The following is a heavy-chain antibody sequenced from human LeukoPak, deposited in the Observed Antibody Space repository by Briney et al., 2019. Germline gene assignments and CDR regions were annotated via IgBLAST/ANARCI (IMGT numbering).Heavy chain of an antibody. V-gene: IGHV4-4*07. CDR2: IYTRGST. D-gene: IGHD2-15*01. CDR1: GGSINNYY. J-gene: IGHJ3*02. Sequence: SETLSLTCTVSGGSINNYYWSWIRQPAGKGLEWTGRIYTRGSTNYNPSLKSRVTMSVDTSKNQFSLKLSSVTAADTAVYYCARGRYCSADICSGGDAFDIWGQGTMVSVSS. CDR3: ARGRYCSADICSGGDAFDI.